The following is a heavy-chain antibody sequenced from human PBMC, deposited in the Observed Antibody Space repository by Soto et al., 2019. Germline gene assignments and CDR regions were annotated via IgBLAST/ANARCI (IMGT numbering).Heavy chain of an antibody. CDR3: ARDVRSSSWYSWFDP. CDR2: IYYSGST. V-gene: IGHV4-59*01. D-gene: IGHD6-13*01. Sequence: SETLSLTCTVSGGSISSYYWSWIRQHPGKGLEWIGYIYYSGSTNYNPSLKSRVTISVDTSKNQFSLKLSSVTAADTAVYYCARDVRSSSWYSWFDPWGQGTLVTVSS. CDR1: GGSISSYY. J-gene: IGHJ5*02.